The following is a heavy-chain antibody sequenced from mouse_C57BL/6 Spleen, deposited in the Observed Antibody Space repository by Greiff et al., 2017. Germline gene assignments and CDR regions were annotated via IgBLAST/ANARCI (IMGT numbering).Heavy chain of an antibody. CDR1: GYTFTDYN. D-gene: IGHD1-1*01. Sequence: EVQLQQSGPELVKPGASVKIPCKASGYTFTDYNMDWVKQSHGKSLEWIGDINPNNGGTIYNQKFKGKATLTVDKSSSTAYMELRSLTSEDTAVYYCARGFYYYGSSYGYFDVWGTGTTVTVSS. CDR3: ARGFYYYGSSYGYFDV. CDR2: INPNNGGT. J-gene: IGHJ1*03. V-gene: IGHV1-18*01.